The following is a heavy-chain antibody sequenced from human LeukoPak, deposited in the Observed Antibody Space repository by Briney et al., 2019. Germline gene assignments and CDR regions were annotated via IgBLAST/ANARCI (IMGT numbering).Heavy chain of an antibody. V-gene: IGHV3-23*01. Sequence: GGSLRLSCAASGFTFSSYAMSWVRQAPGKGLEWVSAISGSGGSTYYADSVKGRFTISRDNSKNTLYLQMNSLRAEDTAVYYCAKDREKGIAAAGYFDYWGQGTLVTVSS. CDR1: GFTFSSYA. D-gene: IGHD6-13*01. CDR3: AKDREKGIAAAGYFDY. J-gene: IGHJ4*02. CDR2: ISGSGGST.